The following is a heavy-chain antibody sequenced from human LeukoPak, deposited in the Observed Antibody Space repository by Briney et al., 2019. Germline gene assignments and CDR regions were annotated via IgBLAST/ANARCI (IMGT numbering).Heavy chain of an antibody. D-gene: IGHD3-10*01. Sequence: GGSLRLSCSASGFTFSTYAMHWVRQAPGKGLEYLSAISSNGGYTYYADSVKGRFTISRDNSRNTLYLQMSSLRADDTAVYYCVKFGGIDYWGQGTLVTVSS. CDR2: ISSNGGYT. CDR1: GFTFSTYA. V-gene: IGHV3-64D*06. J-gene: IGHJ4*02. CDR3: VKFGGIDY.